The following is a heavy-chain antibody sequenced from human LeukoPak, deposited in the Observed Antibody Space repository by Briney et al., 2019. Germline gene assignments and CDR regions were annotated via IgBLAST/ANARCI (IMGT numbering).Heavy chain of an antibody. J-gene: IGHJ4*02. D-gene: IGHD3-22*01. Sequence: GGSLRLSCVASGFTFSSYGMSWVRQAPGKGLEWVSAIRGSGGSTYYADSVKGRFTISRDDSKNTLYLQMNSLRAEDTAVYYCANIYDSSDYYFDYWGQGTLVTVSS. CDR1: GFTFSSYG. CDR3: ANIYDSSDYYFDY. V-gene: IGHV3-23*01. CDR2: IRGSGGST.